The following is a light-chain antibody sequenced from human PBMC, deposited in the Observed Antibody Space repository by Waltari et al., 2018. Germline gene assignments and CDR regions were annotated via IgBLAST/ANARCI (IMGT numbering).Light chain of an antibody. CDR2: KSS. V-gene: IGKV1-5*03. J-gene: IGKJ2*01. Sequence: DIQMTQSPSTLSASVRDRVTITCRASQSISSFLAWYQQKPGQAPKLLIYKSSTLRDGAPSRFSGSGSGTEFTLTISSLQPDDFATYHCQQYSGRPRTFGQGTKVEIK. CDR3: QQYSGRPRT. CDR1: QSISSF.